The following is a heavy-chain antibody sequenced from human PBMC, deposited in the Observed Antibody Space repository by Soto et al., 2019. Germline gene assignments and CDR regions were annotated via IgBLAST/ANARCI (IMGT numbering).Heavy chain of an antibody. CDR3: ARDPARDDYVWGSYRFDYYYYGMDV. J-gene: IGHJ6*02. D-gene: IGHD3-16*02. V-gene: IGHV1-18*01. Sequence: ASVRVSCKASGYTFTSYGISWVRQAPGQGLEWMGWISAYNGNTNYAQKLQGRVTMTTDTSTSTAYMELRSLRSDDTAVYYCARDPARDDYVWGSYRFDYYYYGMDVWGQGTTVTVSS. CDR2: ISAYNGNT. CDR1: GYTFTSYG.